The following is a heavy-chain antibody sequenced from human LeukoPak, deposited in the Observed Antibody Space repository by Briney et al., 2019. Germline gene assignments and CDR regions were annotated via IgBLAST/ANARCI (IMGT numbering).Heavy chain of an antibody. V-gene: IGHV3-48*03. D-gene: IGHD3-10*01. Sequence: PGGSLRLSCVGSGFAFSNYEMNWVRQAPGKGLEWVSYIGTSDSKIYYADSVEGRFTVSRDNAINTLYLQMNSLRVDDTAIYYCATSIHFGRGDQGTLVTVSS. J-gene: IGHJ4*02. CDR1: GFAFSNYE. CDR3: ATSIHFGR. CDR2: IGTSDSKI.